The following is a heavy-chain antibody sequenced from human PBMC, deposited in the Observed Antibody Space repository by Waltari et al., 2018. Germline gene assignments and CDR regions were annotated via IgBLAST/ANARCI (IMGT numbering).Heavy chain of an antibody. CDR3: ARTGNGHSSGWYSGDY. Sequence: QEQRVETGGGVVQPGRSLRLSCAASGSTFSSYGMHWVRQAPDKGLEWVAIIWYDGSKKYYADSVKGRFTISKDNSNNTLYLQMNSLRAEDTAVYYCARTGNGHSSGWYSGDYWGQGTLVTVSS. D-gene: IGHD6-19*01. J-gene: IGHJ4*02. V-gene: IGHV3-33*01. CDR2: IWYDGSKK. CDR1: GSTFSSYG.